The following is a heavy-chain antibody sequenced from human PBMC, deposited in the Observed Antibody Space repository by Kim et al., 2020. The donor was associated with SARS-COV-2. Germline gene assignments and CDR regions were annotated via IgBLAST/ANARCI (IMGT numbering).Heavy chain of an antibody. V-gene: IGHV3-23*01. D-gene: IGHD2-2*02. Sequence: GGSLRLSCAASGFTFDSYAMSWVRQAPGKGLEWVSIISGSGGSTSHADSVKGRFTISRDNSKNTLYLQMNSLRTDDTAVYYCAKGDWGSSSCYTTDQWGR. CDR3: AKGDWGSSSCYTTDQ. CDR1: GFTFDSYA. CDR2: ISGSGGST. J-gene: IGHJ2*01.